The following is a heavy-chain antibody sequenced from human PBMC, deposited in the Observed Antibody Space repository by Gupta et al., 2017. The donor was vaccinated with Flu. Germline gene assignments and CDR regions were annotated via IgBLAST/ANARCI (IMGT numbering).Heavy chain of an antibody. V-gene: IGHV4-34*01. D-gene: IGHD6-6*01. J-gene: IGHJ4*02. CDR3: ARGPVALGIYSSSSRLDY. CDR1: GGSFSGYY. CDR2: INHSGST. Sequence: QVQLQQWGAGLLKPSETLSLTCAVYGGSFSGYYWSWIRQPPGKGLEWIGEINHSGSTNYNPSLKSRVTISVDTSKNQFSLKLSSVTAADTAVYDCARGPVALGIYSSSSRLDYGGQGTLVTVSS.